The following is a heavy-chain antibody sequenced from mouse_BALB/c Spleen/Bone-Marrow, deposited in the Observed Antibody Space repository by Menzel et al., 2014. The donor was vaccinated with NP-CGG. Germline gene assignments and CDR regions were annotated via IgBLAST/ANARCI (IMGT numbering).Heavy chain of an antibody. V-gene: IGHV7-3*02. Sequence: EVMLVDSGGGLVQPGGSLRLSCATSGFTFTDYYMSWVRQPPGKALEWLGFIRNKANGYTTEYSASVKGRFTISRDNSQSILYLQMNTLIAEDSATYYCARDDYYAMDYWGQGASVTVSS. CDR1: GFTFTDYY. J-gene: IGHJ4*01. CDR2: IRNKANGYTT. CDR3: ARDDYYAMDY.